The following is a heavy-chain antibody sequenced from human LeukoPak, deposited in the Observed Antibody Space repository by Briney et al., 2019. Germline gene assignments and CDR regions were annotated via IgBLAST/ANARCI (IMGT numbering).Heavy chain of an antibody. CDR3: ARHATAGILSSWFDP. D-gene: IGHD6-13*01. V-gene: IGHV4-4*09. CDR2: IYTSGST. CDR1: GGSISRYY. Sequence: SETLSLTCTVSGGSISRYYWSWIRQPPGKGLEWIGYIYTSGSTNYNPSLKSRVTISVDTSKNQFSLKLSSVTAADTAVYYCARHATAGILSSWFDPWGQGTLVTVSS. J-gene: IGHJ5*02.